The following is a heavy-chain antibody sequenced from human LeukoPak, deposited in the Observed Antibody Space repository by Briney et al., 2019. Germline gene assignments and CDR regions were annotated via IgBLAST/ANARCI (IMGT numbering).Heavy chain of an antibody. J-gene: IGHJ3*02. CDR2: IYPGDSDT. D-gene: IGHD1-26*01. Sequence: GESLKIPCKGSGYSFTSYWIGWVRQMPGKGLEWMGIIYPGDSDTRYSPSFQGQVTISADKSISTAYLQWSSLKASDTAMYYCAIPEGGSGSYFGAFDIWGQGTMVTVSS. CDR3: AIPEGGSGSYFGAFDI. CDR1: GYSFTSYW. V-gene: IGHV5-51*01.